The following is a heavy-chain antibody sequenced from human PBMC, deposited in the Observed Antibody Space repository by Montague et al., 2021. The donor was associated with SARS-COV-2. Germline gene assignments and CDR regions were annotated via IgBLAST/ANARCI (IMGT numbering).Heavy chain of an antibody. D-gene: IGHD3-22*01. CDR3: DGSSEEEYYFDY. Sequence: SETLSLTCSVSGGSTSNYYWTWIRQSPGKGLQWIGYIFYTGSTKFNPSLKSRVSISVDTSKNQFSLKLSSVTAADTAVYYCDGSSEEEYYFDYWGQGTLITVSS. J-gene: IGHJ4*02. CDR1: GGSTSNYY. CDR2: IFYTGST. V-gene: IGHV4-59*08.